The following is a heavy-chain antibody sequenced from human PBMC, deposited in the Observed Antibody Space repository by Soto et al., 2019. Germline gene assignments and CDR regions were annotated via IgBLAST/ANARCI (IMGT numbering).Heavy chain of an antibody. CDR2: IYYSGGT. CDR1: GGSISSYY. J-gene: IGHJ3*02. Sequence: QVLLQESGPGLVKPSETVSLTCTVSGGSISSYYWSWIRQPPGKGLEWIGYIYYSGGTNYNPSLKSRVTISVDTSKNQFSLKLSSVTAADTAVYYCARHGGYCSGGRCYSPRSGAFDICSQGTMVTVSS. CDR3: ARHGGYCSGGRCYSPRSGAFDI. V-gene: IGHV4-59*01. D-gene: IGHD2-15*01.